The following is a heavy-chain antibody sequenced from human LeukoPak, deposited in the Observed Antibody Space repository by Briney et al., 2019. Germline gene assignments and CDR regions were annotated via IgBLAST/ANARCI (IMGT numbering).Heavy chain of an antibody. CDR1: GSTFSNYW. CDR3: ASYESSVSFHY. D-gene: IGHD3-22*01. CDR2: IKQDGNEK. V-gene: IGHV3-7*01. J-gene: IGHJ4*02. Sequence: GGSLRLSCAASGSTFSNYWMSWARQAPGKGLEWVANIKQDGNEKHYVDSVKGRFTISRDNTKNSLFLQMNSLRAEDTAVYYCASYESSVSFHYWGQGTLVTVSS.